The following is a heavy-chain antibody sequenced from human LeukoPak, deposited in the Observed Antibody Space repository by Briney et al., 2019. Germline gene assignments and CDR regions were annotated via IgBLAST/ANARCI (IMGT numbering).Heavy chain of an antibody. Sequence: PGRSLRLSCAASGFTFSSYAMHGVRQAPGKGLEGVAVISYDGSNKYYADSVKGRFTISRDNSKNTLYLQMNSLRAEDTAVYYCAKSAVAGTGYYYGMDVWGQGTTVTVSS. D-gene: IGHD6-19*01. CDR2: ISYDGSNK. V-gene: IGHV3-30*04. CDR3: AKSAVAGTGYYYGMDV. CDR1: GFTFSSYA. J-gene: IGHJ6*02.